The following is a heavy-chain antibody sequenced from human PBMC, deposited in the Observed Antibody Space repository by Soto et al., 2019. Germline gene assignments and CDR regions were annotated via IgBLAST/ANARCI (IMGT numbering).Heavy chain of an antibody. CDR1: GYTFTSYA. J-gene: IGHJ4*02. V-gene: IGHV1-3*01. CDR2: INAGNGNT. Sequence: QVQLVQSGAEVKKPGASVKVSCKASGYTFTSYAMHWVRQAPGQRLERMGWINAGNGNTKYSQKFQGRVTITRDTSASTAYMELSSLRSEDTAVYYCARDLRIAVAGTFPYWGQGTLVTVSS. D-gene: IGHD6-19*01. CDR3: ARDLRIAVAGTFPY.